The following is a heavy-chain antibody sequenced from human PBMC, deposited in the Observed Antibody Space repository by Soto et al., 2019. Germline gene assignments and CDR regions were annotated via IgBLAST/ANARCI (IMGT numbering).Heavy chain of an antibody. V-gene: IGHV4-59*01. CDR1: GGSISSYY. Sequence: SGTLSLTCTVSGGSISSYYWSWIRQPPGKGLEWIGYIYYSGSTNYNPSLKSRVTISVDTSKNQFSLKLSSVTAADTVVYYCARVLDYCDFETTVIESWGQGTLVTVAS. CDR3: ARVLDYCDFETTVIES. J-gene: IGHJ4*02. D-gene: IGHD4-17*01. CDR2: IYYSGST.